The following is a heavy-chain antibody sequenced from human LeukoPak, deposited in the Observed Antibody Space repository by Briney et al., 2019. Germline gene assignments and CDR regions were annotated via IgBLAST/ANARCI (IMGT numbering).Heavy chain of an antibody. J-gene: IGHJ4*02. CDR2: INPNSGGT. V-gene: IGHV1-2*02. Sequence: ASVKVSCKASGYTFTGYYMHWVRQAPGQGIEWMGWINPNSGGTNYAQKFQGRVTMTRDTSISTAYMELSRLRSDDTAVYYCARDKRTAMVLPDYWGQGTLVTVSS. D-gene: IGHD5-18*01. CDR3: ARDKRTAMVLPDY. CDR1: GYTFTGYY.